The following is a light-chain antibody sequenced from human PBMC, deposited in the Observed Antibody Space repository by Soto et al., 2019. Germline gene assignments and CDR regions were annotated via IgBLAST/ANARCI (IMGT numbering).Light chain of an antibody. CDR2: GAS. Sequence: EILMTQSPGTLSLSPGERATLCCRASQSISTFLAWYQQKPGQAPRLLIYGASTRATGIPARFSGSGSGTEFTLTISSLQSEDFATYYCQQYNTYSSLTFGGGTKVDI. CDR3: QQYNTYSSLT. CDR1: QSISTF. V-gene: IGKV3-15*01. J-gene: IGKJ4*01.